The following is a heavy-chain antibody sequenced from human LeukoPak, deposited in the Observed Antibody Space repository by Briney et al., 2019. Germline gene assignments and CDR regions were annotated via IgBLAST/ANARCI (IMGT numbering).Heavy chain of an antibody. Sequence: GGSLRLSCAASGFSFSRNGMHWVRQAPGKGLEWVAVISYDGSDKYHADSVKGRFTISRDNAKNSLYLQMNSLRAEDTAVYYCASGGKQTNWGNYWGQGTLVTVSS. J-gene: IGHJ4*02. CDR3: ASGGKQTNWGNY. D-gene: IGHD7-27*01. CDR1: GFSFSRNG. V-gene: IGHV3-30*03. CDR2: ISYDGSDK.